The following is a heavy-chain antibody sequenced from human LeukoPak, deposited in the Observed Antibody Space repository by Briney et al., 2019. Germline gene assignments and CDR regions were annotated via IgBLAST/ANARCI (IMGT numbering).Heavy chain of an antibody. J-gene: IGHJ4*02. CDR2: IYYSGST. Sequence: TSETLSLTCTVSGGSISSYYWSWIRQPPGKGLEWIGYIYYSGSTNYNPSLKGRVTISVDTSKNQFSLKLSSVTAADTAVYYCARSTAYYDILTGYYKGSFDYWGQGTLVTVSS. V-gene: IGHV4-59*01. CDR1: GGSISSYY. D-gene: IGHD3-9*01. CDR3: ARSTAYYDILTGYYKGSFDY.